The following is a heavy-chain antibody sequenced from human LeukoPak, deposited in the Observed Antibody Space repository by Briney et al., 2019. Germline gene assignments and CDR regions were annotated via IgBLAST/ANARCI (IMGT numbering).Heavy chain of an antibody. V-gene: IGHV3-23*01. D-gene: IGHD4-17*01. CDR1: GFTFSSYA. CDR3: ARTYGDGLDFDY. J-gene: IGHJ4*02. CDR2: ISGSGGST. Sequence: GGSLRLSCAASGFTFSSYAMSWVRQAPGKGLEWVSAISGSGGSTYYADSVKGRFTISRDNSKNSLYLQMNSLRAEDTAVYYCARTYGDGLDFDYWGQGTLVTVSS.